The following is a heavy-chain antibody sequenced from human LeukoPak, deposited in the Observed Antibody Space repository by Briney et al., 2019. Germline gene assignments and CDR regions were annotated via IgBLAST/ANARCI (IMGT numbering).Heavy chain of an antibody. Sequence: GGSLRLSCAASGFTFSSYWMHWVRQAPGRGLEWVAVISFHGTDSFYADSVKGRFTISRDNSKNTLYLQMSSLRADDTAVYYCARGGSGYYYMDVWGKGTTVTVSS. J-gene: IGHJ6*03. D-gene: IGHD3-10*01. CDR2: ISFHGTDS. V-gene: IGHV3-30*03. CDR1: GFTFSSYW. CDR3: ARGGSGYYYMDV.